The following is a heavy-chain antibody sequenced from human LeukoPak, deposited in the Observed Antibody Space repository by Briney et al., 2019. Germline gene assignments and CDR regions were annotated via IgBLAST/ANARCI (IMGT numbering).Heavy chain of an antibody. CDR2: IKSETDGGTT. D-gene: IGHD3-10*01. V-gene: IGHV3-15*01. J-gene: IGHJ4*02. CDR1: GFTFNNAW. CDR3: TRGGRFIFDY. Sequence: GGSLRLSCAASGFTFNNAWMSWVRQAQGKGLEWVGRIKSETDGGTTDYAAPVKGRFTISRDDSKNTLYLQMNSLKTEDTAVYYCTRGGRFIFDYWGQGTLVTVSS.